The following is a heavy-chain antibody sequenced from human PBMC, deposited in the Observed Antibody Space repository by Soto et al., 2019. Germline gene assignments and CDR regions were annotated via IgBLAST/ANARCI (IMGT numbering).Heavy chain of an antibody. J-gene: IGHJ6*02. CDR1: GYTFTGYY. CDR3: ARDVSSLSDYYYYYGMDV. D-gene: IGHD6-6*01. CDR2: INPNSGGT. Sequence: ASVKVSCKASGYTFTGYYMHWVRQAPGQGLEWMGWINPNSGGTNYAQKFQGWVTMTRETSISTAYMELSRLRSDDTAVYYCARDVSSLSDYYYYYGMDVWGQGTTVTVSS. V-gene: IGHV1-2*04.